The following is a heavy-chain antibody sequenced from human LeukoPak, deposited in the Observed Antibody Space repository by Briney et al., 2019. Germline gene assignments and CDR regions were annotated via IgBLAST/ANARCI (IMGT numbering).Heavy chain of an antibody. V-gene: IGHV3-21*01. CDR2: ISSSSSYI. J-gene: IGHJ3*02. Sequence: GRSLRHSCAASGFTFSSYSMNWVRQAPGKGLEWVSSISSSSSYIYYADSVKGRFTISRDNAKNSLYLQMNSLRAEDTAVYYCARGLGGSYPSDAFDIWGQGTMVTVSS. CDR3: ARGLGGSYPSDAFDI. D-gene: IGHD1-26*01. CDR1: GFTFSSYS.